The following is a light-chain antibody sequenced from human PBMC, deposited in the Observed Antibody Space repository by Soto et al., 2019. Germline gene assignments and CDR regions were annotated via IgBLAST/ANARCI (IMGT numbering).Light chain of an antibody. CDR3: CSYTTTSTYV. CDR1: SSDVGGYNY. CDR2: EVF. J-gene: IGLJ2*01. V-gene: IGLV2-14*01. Sequence: QSALTQPASVSGSPGQSITISCTGTSSDVGGYNYVSWYQQHPGKVPKLMIYEVFRRPSGISNRFSGSKSGNTASLTISGLQAADEADYYCCSYTTTSTYVFGAGTKLTVL.